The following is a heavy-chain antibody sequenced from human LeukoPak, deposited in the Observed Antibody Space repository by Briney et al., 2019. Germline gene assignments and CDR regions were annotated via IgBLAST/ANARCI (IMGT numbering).Heavy chain of an antibody. CDR3: ARVGDYYDSSGTLDY. CDR2: IYYSGST. Sequence: SETLSLTRTVSGGSISSYYWSWIRQPPGKGLEWIGYIYYSGSTNYNPSLKSRVTISVDTSKNQFSLKLSSVTAADTAVYYCARVGDYYDSSGTLDYWGQGTLVTVSS. J-gene: IGHJ4*02. D-gene: IGHD3-22*01. CDR1: GGSISSYY. V-gene: IGHV4-59*01.